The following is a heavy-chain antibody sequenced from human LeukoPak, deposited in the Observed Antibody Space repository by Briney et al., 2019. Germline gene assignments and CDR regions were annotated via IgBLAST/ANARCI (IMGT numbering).Heavy chain of an antibody. CDR3: ARRTTYIGWRPSESPSCFDY. CDR1: AGFVSNSNYY. Sequence: SETLSLTCTVSAGFVSNSNYYWGWIRQPPGKGLEWIGSIYYSGSTYYNPSLESRVTISVDTSKNQFSLKLSSVTAADTAVYYCARRTTYIGWRPSESPSCFDYWGQGTLVTVSS. CDR2: IYYSGST. V-gene: IGHV4-39*07. J-gene: IGHJ4*02. D-gene: IGHD2-21*02.